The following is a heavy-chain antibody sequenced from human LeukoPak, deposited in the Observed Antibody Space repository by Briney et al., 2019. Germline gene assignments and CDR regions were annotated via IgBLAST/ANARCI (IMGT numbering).Heavy chain of an antibody. V-gene: IGHV3-23*01. CDR1: GFTFSTYT. D-gene: IGHD7-27*01. CDR2: IGSSGGGI. CDR3: AIDPNWGTHS. J-gene: IGHJ4*02. Sequence: GGPLRLSCAASGFTFSTYTMYWVRHPPGKRLEWVSIIGSSGGGIHYADSVKGRFTISRDNSKNALYLQMNSLRVEDTAVYYCAIDPNWGTHSWGQGVLVTVSS.